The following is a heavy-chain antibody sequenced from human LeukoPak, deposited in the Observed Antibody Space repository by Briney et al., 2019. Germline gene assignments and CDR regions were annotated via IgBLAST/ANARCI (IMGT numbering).Heavy chain of an antibody. CDR2: ISYDGSNK. J-gene: IGHJ4*02. Sequence: PGGSLRLSCAASGFTFSRYAMHWVRQAPGKGLEWVAVISYDGSNKYYADSVKGRFTISRDNSKNTLYLQMNSLRAEDTAVYYCARVGDSSSLYSYYFDYWGQGTLVTVSS. D-gene: IGHD6-6*01. V-gene: IGHV3-30-3*01. CDR3: ARVGDSSSLYSYYFDY. CDR1: GFTFSRYA.